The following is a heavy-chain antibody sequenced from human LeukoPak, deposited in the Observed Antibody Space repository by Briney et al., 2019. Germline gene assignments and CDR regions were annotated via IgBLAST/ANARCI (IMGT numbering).Heavy chain of an antibody. CDR1: GGSLSSSDYY. D-gene: IGHD3-10*01. CDR2: IFHSGST. Sequence: SETLSLTCTISGGSLSSSDYYWGWIRQPPGVGLEWIGNIFHSGSTYYNPSLKSRVTISIDTSKNHFSPNLSSVTAADTAVYYCARHPGFGEADYWGQGTLVTVSS. J-gene: IGHJ4*02. CDR3: ARHPGFGEADY. V-gene: IGHV4-39*01.